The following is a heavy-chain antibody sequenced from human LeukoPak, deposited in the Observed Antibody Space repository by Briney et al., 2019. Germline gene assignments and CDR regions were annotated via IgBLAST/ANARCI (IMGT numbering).Heavy chain of an antibody. CDR3: AKEGTSYCSGGSCYSGYMDV. D-gene: IGHD2-15*01. CDR2: ISWNSGSI. Sequence: PGRSLRLSCPASGFTFDDYAMHWVRQAPGKGLEWVSGISWNSGSIGYANSVKGRFTISRDNAKNSLYLQMDSLRAEDMALYYCAKEGTSYCSGGSCYSGYMDVWGKGTTVTVSS. J-gene: IGHJ6*03. CDR1: GFTFDDYA. V-gene: IGHV3-9*03.